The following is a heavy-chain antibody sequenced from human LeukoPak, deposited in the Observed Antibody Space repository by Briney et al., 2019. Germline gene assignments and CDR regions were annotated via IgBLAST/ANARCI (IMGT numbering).Heavy chain of an antibody. V-gene: IGHV3-74*01. Sequence: PGGSLRLSCAASGVTLSTYWMHWVRQAPGKGLEWVSRINSNGRSTTYADSLKGRFTISRDRSKNTLYLQMSSLRAEDTAVYYCAKTRAAAGIPRDYFDYWGQGTLVTVSS. CDR3: AKTRAAAGIPRDYFDY. D-gene: IGHD6-13*01. J-gene: IGHJ4*02. CDR1: GVTLSTYW. CDR2: INSNGRST.